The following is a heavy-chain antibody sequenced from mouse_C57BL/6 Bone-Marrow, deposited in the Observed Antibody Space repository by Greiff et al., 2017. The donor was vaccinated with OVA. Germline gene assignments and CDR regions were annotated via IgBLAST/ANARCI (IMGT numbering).Heavy chain of an antibody. CDR3: ARPTVYYFDY. D-gene: IGHD4-1*02. CDR2: INPSTGGT. Sequence: VQLKQSGPELVKPGASVKISCKASGYSFTGYYMNWVKQSPEKSLEWIGEINPSTGGTTYNQKFKAKATLTVDKSSSTAYMQLKSLTSEDSAVYYCARPTVYYFDYWGQGTTLTVSS. V-gene: IGHV1-42*01. CDR1: GYSFTGYY. J-gene: IGHJ2*01.